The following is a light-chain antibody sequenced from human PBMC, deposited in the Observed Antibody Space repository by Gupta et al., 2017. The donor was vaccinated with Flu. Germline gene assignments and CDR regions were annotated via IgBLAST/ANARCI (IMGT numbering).Light chain of an antibody. CDR1: QSVSSY. V-gene: IGKV3-15*01. CDR3: QQEYNWPPT. CDR2: GAS. J-gene: IGKJ1*01. Sequence: PATLSVSPGESVALSSRASQSVSSYLAWYQHKAGQAPRLLIYGASTRATGFPARFSGSGSGREFTLTISSLQSENFAVFYCQQEYNWPPTFGQGTKVEIK.